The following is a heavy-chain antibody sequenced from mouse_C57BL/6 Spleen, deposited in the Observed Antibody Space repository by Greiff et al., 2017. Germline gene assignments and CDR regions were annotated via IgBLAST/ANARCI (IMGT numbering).Heavy chain of an antibody. CDR3: ARGDYDYDGY. D-gene: IGHD2-4*01. Sequence: QVQLKQSGPELVKPGASVKISCKASGYAFSSSWMNWVKQRPGKGLEWIGRIYPGDGDTNYNGKFKGKATLTADKSSSTAYMQLSSLTSEDSAVYFCARGDYDYDGYWGQGTTLTVSS. V-gene: IGHV1-82*01. CDR2: IYPGDGDT. J-gene: IGHJ2*01. CDR1: GYAFSSSW.